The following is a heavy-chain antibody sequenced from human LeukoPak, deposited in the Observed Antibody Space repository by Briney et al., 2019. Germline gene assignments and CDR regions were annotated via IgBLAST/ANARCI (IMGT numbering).Heavy chain of an antibody. D-gene: IGHD6-19*01. J-gene: IGHJ3*02. CDR1: GYTFIGYY. CDR3: TVGWLGDAFDI. CDR2: INPNSGGT. Sequence: GASVKVPCKASGYTFIGYYMHWVRQAPGQGLEWMGWINPNSGGTNYAQKFQGRVTMTRDTSISTAYMELRSLRSDDTAVYYCTVGWLGDAFDIWGQGTMVTVSS. V-gene: IGHV1-2*02.